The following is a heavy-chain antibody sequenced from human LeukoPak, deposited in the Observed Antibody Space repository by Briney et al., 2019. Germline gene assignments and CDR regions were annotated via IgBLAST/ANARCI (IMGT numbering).Heavy chain of an antibody. V-gene: IGHV4-34*01. D-gene: IGHD3-10*01. CDR1: CGSLSDHF. J-gene: IGHJ4*02. CDR3: ARDCYYGSGSYCY. CDR2: VNYWGNT. Sequence: SETLSLTCVGDCGSLSDHFCSWIRQPPGKTLEWIGEVNYWGNTNYSPSLKSRVTISIDTSTKQISLRLNSVSAADTAVYYCARDCYYGSGSYCYWGQGTLVSVSS.